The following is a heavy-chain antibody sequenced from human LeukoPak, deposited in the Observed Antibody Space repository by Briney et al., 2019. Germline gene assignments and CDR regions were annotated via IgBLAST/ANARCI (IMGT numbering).Heavy chain of an antibody. J-gene: IGHJ4*02. D-gene: IGHD6-19*01. CDR2: IDNSGST. V-gene: IGHV4-30-4*01. Sequence: PSETLSLTCTVSGGSISSGDYYWSWIRQPPGRGLEWIGYIDNSGSTYYTPSLKSRVTISVDTSKNQFSLKLSSVTDADTAIYYCARLTSGWYVIYWGQGTLVTVSS. CDR1: GGSISSGDYY. CDR3: ARLTSGWYVIY.